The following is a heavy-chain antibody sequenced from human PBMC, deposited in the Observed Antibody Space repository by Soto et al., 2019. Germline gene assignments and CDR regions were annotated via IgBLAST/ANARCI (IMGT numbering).Heavy chain of an antibody. V-gene: IGHV4-39*01. D-gene: IGHD5-18*01. Sequence: PSETLSLTCSVFGGSISSSSYYWGWIRQPPGKGLEWIGSIYYSGSTYYNPSLKSRVTISVDTSKNQFSLKLSSVTAADTAVYYCARHVGYRYYFDYWGQGTLVTSPQ. CDR1: GGSISSSSYY. J-gene: IGHJ4*02. CDR2: IYYSGST. CDR3: ARHVGYRYYFDY.